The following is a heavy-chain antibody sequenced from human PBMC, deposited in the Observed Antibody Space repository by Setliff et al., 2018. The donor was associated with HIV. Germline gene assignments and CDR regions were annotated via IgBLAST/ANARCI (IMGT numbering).Heavy chain of an antibody. D-gene: IGHD2-21*01. J-gene: IGHJ4*02. V-gene: IGHV1-69*13. CDR1: GGGVSNHV. CDR3: TRGPLLAGLGPYYFDH. Sequence: GASVKVSCKVSGGGVSNHVISWVRQAPGRGLEWMGGIIPIFGTADYAQKFKGRVTITADESTRAAYLELSSLISEDTAVYYCTRGPLLAGLGPYYFDHWGQGTLVTVSS. CDR2: IIPIFGTA.